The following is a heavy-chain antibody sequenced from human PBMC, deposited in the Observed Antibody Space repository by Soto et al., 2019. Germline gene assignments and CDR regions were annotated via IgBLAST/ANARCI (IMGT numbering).Heavy chain of an antibody. J-gene: IGHJ4*01. Sequence: QVQLVESGGGVVQPGRSLRLSCAASGFTFSSYAMHWVRQAPGKGLEWVAVISYDGSNKYYADSVKGRFTISRDNSKNTLYLQMNSLIAEDTAVYYCARVPSSSGRAHFD. CDR1: GFTFSSYA. D-gene: IGHD2-15*01. CDR2: ISYDGSNK. CDR3: ARVPSSSGRAHFD. V-gene: IGHV3-30-3*01.